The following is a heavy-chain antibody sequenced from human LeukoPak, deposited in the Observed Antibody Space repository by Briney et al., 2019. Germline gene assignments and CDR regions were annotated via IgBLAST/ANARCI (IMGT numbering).Heavy chain of an antibody. Sequence: GGSLRLSCAASGFTFSSYAMSWVRQAPGKGLEWVAVISYDGSKKYYADSVKGRISISRDNFKNTLSLQMNNLRVGDTAVYYCARTPVVTGNYYFYYMDVWGKGTTVTVSS. J-gene: IGHJ6*03. CDR1: GFTFSSYA. V-gene: IGHV3-30*04. D-gene: IGHD4-23*01. CDR3: ARTPVVTGNYYFYYMDV. CDR2: ISYDGSKK.